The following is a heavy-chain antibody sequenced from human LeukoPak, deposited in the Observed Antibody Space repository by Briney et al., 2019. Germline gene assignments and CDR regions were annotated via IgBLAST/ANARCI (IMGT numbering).Heavy chain of an antibody. CDR3: ARWITMVRGVIIGRYYFDY. D-gene: IGHD3-10*01. Sequence: GGSLRLSCAASGFTFSSYAMSWVRQARGKGLEWVSAIRGSGGSTYYEDSVKGRFTISRDNSKNTLDLQMNRLRAEDTAVYYCARWITMVRGVIIGRYYFDYWGQGTLVTVSS. CDR2: IRGSGGST. J-gene: IGHJ4*02. CDR1: GFTFSSYA. V-gene: IGHV3-23*01.